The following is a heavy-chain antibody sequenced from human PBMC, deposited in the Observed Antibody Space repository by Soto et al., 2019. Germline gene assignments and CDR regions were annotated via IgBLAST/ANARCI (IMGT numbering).Heavy chain of an antibody. J-gene: IGHJ3*01. Sequence: EVQLVEAGGGLVQPGGSLRLSCVDSGFSFSNYWMHWVRQGPGKGLLWVARINPEGSSTNYADSAEGRFTISRDNARNTVYLQMNSLRAEDTAVYYCARSPGGYYSEWGQGTMVTVSS. CDR3: ARSPGGYYSE. CDR1: GFSFSNYW. V-gene: IGHV3-74*01. CDR2: INPEGSST. D-gene: IGHD2-15*01.